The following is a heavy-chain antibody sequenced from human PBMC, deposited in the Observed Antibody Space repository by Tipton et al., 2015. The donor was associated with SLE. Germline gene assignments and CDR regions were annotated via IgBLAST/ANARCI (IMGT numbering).Heavy chain of an antibody. CDR3: ATWDAPKDGFDI. V-gene: IGHV3-74*01. CDR2: LSPDGSIP. J-gene: IGHJ3*02. D-gene: IGHD1-26*01. CDR1: GFTFNTHY. Sequence: GSLRLSCAASGFTFNTHYMHWVRQGPGKRLLWVARLSPDGSIPIYADFVKGRFTISRDNARNTLHLEMNSLTSEDTAVYYCATWDAPKDGFDIWGQGTLVTVSS.